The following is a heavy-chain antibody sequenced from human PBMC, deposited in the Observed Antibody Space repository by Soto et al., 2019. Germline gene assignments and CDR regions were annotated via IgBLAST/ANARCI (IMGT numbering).Heavy chain of an antibody. D-gene: IGHD6-13*01. Sequence: ASVKVSCKASGYTFTSYGISWVRQAPGQGLEWMGWISAYNGNTNYAQKFQGRVTMTRNTSISTAYMELSSLRSEDTAVYYCARGRSSSNWFDPWGQGTLVTVSS. CDR1: GYTFTSYG. J-gene: IGHJ5*02. CDR3: ARGRSSSNWFDP. V-gene: IGHV1-18*01. CDR2: ISAYNGNT.